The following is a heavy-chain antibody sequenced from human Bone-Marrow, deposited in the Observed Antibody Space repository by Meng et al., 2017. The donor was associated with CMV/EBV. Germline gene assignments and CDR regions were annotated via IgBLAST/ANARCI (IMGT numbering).Heavy chain of an antibody. Sequence: SETLSLTCTVSGVSISSGRCYWSWLRQHPGKGLEWIGHIYYSGTTYYNPSLKSRVTISVDTSKNQFSLKLSSVTAADTAVYYCARDQQLQAFDIWGQGTMVTVSS. D-gene: IGHD5-18*01. CDR3: ARDQQLQAFDI. CDR2: IYYSGTT. V-gene: IGHV4-31*03. CDR1: GVSISSGRCY. J-gene: IGHJ3*02.